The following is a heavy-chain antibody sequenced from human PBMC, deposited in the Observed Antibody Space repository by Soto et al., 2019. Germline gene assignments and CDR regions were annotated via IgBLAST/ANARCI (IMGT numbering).Heavy chain of an antibody. V-gene: IGHV3-23*01. Sequence: EVQLLDSGGGLVQPGGSLRLSCAASGFTFSNYAMTWVRQGPGKGLEWVSGISGSGGRSYYADSVKGRFTISRDNSKSTLYLQMNCLRAEDTAVYYCAKAYFVWSSEQPYYFDYWGQGTLVTVSS. CDR2: ISGSGGRS. J-gene: IGHJ4*02. D-gene: IGHD3-16*01. CDR3: AKAYFVWSSEQPYYFDY. CDR1: GFTFSNYA.